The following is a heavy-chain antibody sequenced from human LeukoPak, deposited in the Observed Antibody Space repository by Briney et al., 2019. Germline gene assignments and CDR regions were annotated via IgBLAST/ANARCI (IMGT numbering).Heavy chain of an antibody. J-gene: IGHJ6*03. V-gene: IGHV3-21*01. D-gene: IGHD3-10*01. CDR1: GFTFSSYT. CDR3: ARPRFPYYRLSGADYQYMDV. Sequence: GGSLRLSCAASGFTFSSYTMNWVRQAPGKGLEWVSSISTSSIYIYYVDSVKGRFTISRDNAKKSLYLQMNSLRAEDTAVYYCARPRFPYYRLSGADYQYMDVWGKGTTVTVSS. CDR2: ISTSSIYI.